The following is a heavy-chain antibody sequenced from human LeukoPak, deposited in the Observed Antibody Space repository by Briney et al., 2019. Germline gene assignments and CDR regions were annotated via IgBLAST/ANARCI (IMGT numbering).Heavy chain of an antibody. J-gene: IGHJ4*02. CDR2: VISDGSST. D-gene: IGHD3-22*01. Sequence: GGSLRLSCTASGFTFSGYWIHWVRQVPGKGLEWVARVISDGSSTSYADFVKGRFIISSDSAKNTVYPQMDSLRAEDTAVYYCARDRGGSGYFWGQGTLVTVSS. V-gene: IGHV3-74*01. CDR1: GFTFSGYW. CDR3: ARDRGGSGYF.